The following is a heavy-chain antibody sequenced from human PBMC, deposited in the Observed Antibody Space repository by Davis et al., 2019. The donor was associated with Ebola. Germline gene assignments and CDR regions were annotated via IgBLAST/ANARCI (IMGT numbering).Heavy chain of an antibody. CDR1: GFTFSSYA. CDR2: ISGSGGST. CDR3: AKDGTDGDIFPSHFQH. J-gene: IGHJ1*01. V-gene: IGHV3-23*01. Sequence: GESLKISCAASGFTFSSYAMSWVRQAPGKGLEWVSAISGSGGSTYYADSVKGRFTISRDNSKNTLYLQMNSLRAEDTAVYYCAKDGTDGDIFPSHFQHWGQGTLVTVSS. D-gene: IGHD4-17*01.